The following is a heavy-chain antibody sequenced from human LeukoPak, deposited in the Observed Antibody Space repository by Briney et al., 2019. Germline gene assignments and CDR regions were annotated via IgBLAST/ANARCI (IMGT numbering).Heavy chain of an antibody. J-gene: IGHJ4*02. CDR2: ISCDGGTQ. V-gene: IGHV3-30*03. Sequence: GGSLRLSCAASGFTFNNFGMQWVRQTPGKGLEWVTVISCDGGTQYYADSVKGRFTIFRDDSKNTLYLQMDSLIAEDTAVYFCATYGVGFFDYWGQGTLVTVSS. CDR3: ATYGVGFFDY. CDR1: GFTFNNFG. D-gene: IGHD4-17*01.